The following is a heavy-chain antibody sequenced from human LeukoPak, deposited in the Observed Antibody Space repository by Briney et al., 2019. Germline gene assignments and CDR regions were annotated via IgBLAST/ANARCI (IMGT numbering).Heavy chain of an antibody. V-gene: IGHV3-30*18. J-gene: IGHJ4*02. CDR1: GFTFSSYG. Sequence: GGSLRLSCAASGFTFSSYGMHWVRQAPGKGLEWVAVISYDGSNKYYADSEKGRFTISRDNSKNTLYLQMNSLRAEDTAVYYCAKAILTYYYDSSGYFDYWGQGTLVTVSS. D-gene: IGHD3-22*01. CDR2: ISYDGSNK. CDR3: AKAILTYYYDSSGYFDY.